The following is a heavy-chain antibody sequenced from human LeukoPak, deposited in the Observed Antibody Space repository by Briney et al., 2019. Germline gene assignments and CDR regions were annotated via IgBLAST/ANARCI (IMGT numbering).Heavy chain of an antibody. Sequence: PSETLSLTCAVYGGSFSGYYWSWIRQPPGKGLEWIGEINHSGSTNYNPSLKSRVTISVDTSKNQFSLKLSSVTAADTAVYYCARAAKYYDYVWGSYPDFNWFDPWGQGTLVTVSS. V-gene: IGHV4-34*01. CDR3: ARAAKYYDYVWGSYPDFNWFDP. J-gene: IGHJ5*02. CDR2: INHSGST. CDR1: GGSFSGYY. D-gene: IGHD3-16*02.